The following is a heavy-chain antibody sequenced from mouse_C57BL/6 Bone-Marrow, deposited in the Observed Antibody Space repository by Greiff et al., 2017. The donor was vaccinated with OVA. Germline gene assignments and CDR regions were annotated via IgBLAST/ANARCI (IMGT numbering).Heavy chain of an antibody. V-gene: IGHV1-81*01. Sequence: QVQLKESGAELARPGASVKLSCKASGYTFTSYGISWVKQRTGQGLEWIGEIYPRSGNTYYNEKFKGKATLTADKSSSTAYMELRSLTSEDSAVYFFAALTGTFLYWYFDVWGTGTPVTVSS. J-gene: IGHJ1*03. D-gene: IGHD4-1*01. CDR1: GYTFTSYG. CDR2: IYPRSGNT. CDR3: AALTGTFLYWYFDV.